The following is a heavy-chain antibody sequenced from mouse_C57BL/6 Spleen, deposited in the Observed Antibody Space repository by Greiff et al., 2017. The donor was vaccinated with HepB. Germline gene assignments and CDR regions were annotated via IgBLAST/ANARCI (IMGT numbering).Heavy chain of an antibody. D-gene: IGHD2-3*01. CDR3: ARTRDGYYDYAMDY. V-gene: IGHV2-2*01. CDR2: IWSGGST. Sequence: QVQLKESGPGLVQPSQSLSITCTVSGFSLTSYGVHWVRQSPGKGLEWLGVIWSGGSTDYNAAFISRLSISKDNSKSQVFFKMNSLQADDTAIYYCARTRDGYYDYAMDYWGQGTSVTVSS. CDR1: GFSLTSYG. J-gene: IGHJ4*01.